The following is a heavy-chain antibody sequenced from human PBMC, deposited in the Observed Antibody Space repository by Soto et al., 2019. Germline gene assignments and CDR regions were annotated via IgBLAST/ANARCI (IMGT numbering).Heavy chain of an antibody. J-gene: IGHJ4*02. V-gene: IGHV3-15*01. CDR2: IKRNIDGGTT. D-gene: IGHD6-19*01. CDR1: GFTFSNAW. CDR3: TTVDAVVLN. Sequence: EVQLVESGGGLVKPGGSLRLSCAASGFTFSNAWMSWVRQAPGGGLEWVGRIKRNIDGGTTDYAAPVKGRFAISRDDSNSILYLEMNSLRSKDTAVYYCTTVDAVVLNWGQGLLVTVSS.